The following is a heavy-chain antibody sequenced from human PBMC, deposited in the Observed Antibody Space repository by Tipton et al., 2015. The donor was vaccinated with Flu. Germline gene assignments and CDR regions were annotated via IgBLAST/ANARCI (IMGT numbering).Heavy chain of an antibody. V-gene: IGHV4-38-2*01. D-gene: IGHD3-10*02. J-gene: IGHJ4*02. Sequence: TLSLTCSVSGYSLRSTYYWGWVRRPPGKGLEWIGTIYHSGTTYYNPSLKSRLTISVDTSKNQFSLRLSSVTAADTAVYYCARHTGDSVRGVIDYWGQGTLVTVSS. CDR3: ARHTGDSVRGVIDY. CDR1: GYSLRSTYY. CDR2: IYHSGTT.